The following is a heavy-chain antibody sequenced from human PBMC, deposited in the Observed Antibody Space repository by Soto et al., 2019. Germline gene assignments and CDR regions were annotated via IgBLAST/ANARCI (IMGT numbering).Heavy chain of an antibody. D-gene: IGHD4-17*01. CDR2: IIPILGIA. V-gene: IGHV1-69*02. CDR1: GGTFSSYT. CDR3: ASLSYGDYVYHY. Sequence: SVKVSCKASGGTFSSYTISWVRQAPGQGLEWMGRIIPILGIANYAQKFQGRATITADKSTSTAYMELSSLRSEDTAVYYCASLSYGDYVYHYWGQGTLVTVSS. J-gene: IGHJ4*02.